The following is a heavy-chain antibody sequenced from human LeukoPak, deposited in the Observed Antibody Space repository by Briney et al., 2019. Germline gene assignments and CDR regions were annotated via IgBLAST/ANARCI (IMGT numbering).Heavy chain of an antibody. J-gene: IGHJ4*02. D-gene: IGHD3-10*01. CDR3: ARSASGSSFNDY. CDR2: IYSSGST. Sequence: SETLSLTCTVSGGSISSYHWSWIRQPPGKGLECIGYIYSSGSTNYNPSLKSRVTMSVDKSKNQFSLKLTSVTAADTAIYYCARSASGSSFNDYWGQGTLVTVSS. V-gene: IGHV4-59*12. CDR1: GGSISSYH.